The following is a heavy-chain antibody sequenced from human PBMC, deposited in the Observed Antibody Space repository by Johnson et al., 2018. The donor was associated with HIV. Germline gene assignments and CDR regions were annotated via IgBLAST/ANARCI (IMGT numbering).Heavy chain of an antibody. D-gene: IGHD5-24*01. CDR2: IYSGDST. V-gene: IGHV3-66*01. Sequence: VQLVESGGGLVKPGGSLRLSCAASGLTVSTNDINWVRQAPGKGLEWVAIIYSGDSTYYADSLEGRFTISRDKSKNTVYLQMNSLRVEDTAVYYCARDGPGDGNAMGGSGAFDIWVQGTMVTVSS. J-gene: IGHJ3*02. CDR1: GLTVSTND. CDR3: ARDGPGDGNAMGGSGAFDI.